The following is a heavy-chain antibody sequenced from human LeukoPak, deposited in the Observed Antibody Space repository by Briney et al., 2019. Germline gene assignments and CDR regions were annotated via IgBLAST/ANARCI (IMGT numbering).Heavy chain of an antibody. V-gene: IGHV3-48*01. J-gene: IGHJ4*02. Sequence: PGGSLRLSCAASGFTFSTYNMNWVRQAPGKGLEWVSYISSSSSTIYYADSVKGRFTISRDNSKNTLYLQMNSLRAEDTAVYYCARRAGGYSHPYDYWGQGTLVTVSS. CDR3: ARRAGGYSHPYDY. CDR1: GFTFSTYN. CDR2: ISSSSSTI. D-gene: IGHD4-23*01.